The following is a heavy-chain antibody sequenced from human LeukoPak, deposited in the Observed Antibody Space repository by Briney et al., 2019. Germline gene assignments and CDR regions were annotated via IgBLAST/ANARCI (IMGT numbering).Heavy chain of an antibody. Sequence: GGSLRLSCAASGFTFSSYAMTWVRQAPGKGLEWVSAVSDSGTRTFYADSVKGRFAISRDNFRNTLFLQMNSLRADDTAVYYCARPGCGGNCYYRMDVWGKGTTVTVSS. V-gene: IGHV3-23*01. D-gene: IGHD2-21*01. CDR1: GFTFSSYA. CDR3: ARPGCGGNCYYRMDV. CDR2: VSDSGTRT. J-gene: IGHJ6*04.